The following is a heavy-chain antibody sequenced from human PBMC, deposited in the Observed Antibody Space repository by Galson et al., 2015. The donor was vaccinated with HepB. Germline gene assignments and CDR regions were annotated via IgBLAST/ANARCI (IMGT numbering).Heavy chain of an antibody. V-gene: IGHV1-8*01. Sequence: SVKVSCKASGYSFNRYDIHWVRQATGQGLEWMGWMNPNSGDTGFVQKFQGRVTMTRDTSISTAYMELSNLRSEDTAVYYCARKGDYDYGDYNWFDPWGQGTLVTVSS. D-gene: IGHD4-17*01. J-gene: IGHJ5*02. CDR3: ARKGDYDYGDYNWFDP. CDR1: GYSFNRYD. CDR2: MNPNSGDT.